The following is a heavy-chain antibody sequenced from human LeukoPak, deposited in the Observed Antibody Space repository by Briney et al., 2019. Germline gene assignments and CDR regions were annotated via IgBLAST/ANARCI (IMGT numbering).Heavy chain of an antibody. CDR2: INPNSGGT. V-gene: IGHV1-2*02. J-gene: IGHJ3*02. CDR3: ARVGPIAAADIDAFDI. Sequence: PGASVKVSCKASGYTFTGYYMHWVRQAPGQGLEWMGWINPNSGGTNYAQKFQGRVTMTRDTSISTAYMGLSRLRSDDTAVYYCARVGPIAAADIDAFDIWGQGTVVTVSS. D-gene: IGHD6-13*01. CDR1: GYTFTGYY.